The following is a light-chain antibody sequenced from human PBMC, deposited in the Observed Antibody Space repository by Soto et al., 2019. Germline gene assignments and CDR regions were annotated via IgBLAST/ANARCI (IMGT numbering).Light chain of an antibody. CDR3: QQYGSSWWT. Sequence: EIVLTQAPGTLSLSPGERATLSCRASQTVSNNYLAWYQQKPGQAPRLLIYGASSRATGIPDRFRGSGSGTDFTLTISRLEPEDFAVYFCQQYGSSWWTFGQGTK. CDR1: QTVSNNY. CDR2: GAS. J-gene: IGKJ1*01. V-gene: IGKV3-20*01.